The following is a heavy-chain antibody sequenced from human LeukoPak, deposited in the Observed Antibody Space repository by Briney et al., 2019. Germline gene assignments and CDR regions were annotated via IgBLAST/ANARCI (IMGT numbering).Heavy chain of an antibody. D-gene: IGHD3-22*01. CDR3: ARQVRYYYDSSGYYYDY. Sequence: SETLSLTCTVSGGSINSYYWSWIRQPPGKGLEWIAYIYYSGSTSYNPSLKSRVTISVDTSKNQFSLKLSSVTAADTAVYYCARQVRYYYDSSGYYYDYWGQGTLVTVSS. V-gene: IGHV4-59*08. CDR1: GGSINSYY. J-gene: IGHJ4*02. CDR2: IYYSGST.